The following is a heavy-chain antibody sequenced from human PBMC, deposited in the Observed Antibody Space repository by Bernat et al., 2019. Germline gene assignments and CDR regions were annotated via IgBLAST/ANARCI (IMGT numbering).Heavy chain of an antibody. V-gene: IGHV4-39*01. CDR1: AGSISSNNYF. CDR3: ARIAAAGPFDY. J-gene: IGHJ4*02. Sequence: GPGLVKPSETLSLTCTFSAGSISSNNYFWGWIREPPGKGLEWIGSVYSSGSTYYNPSFKGRVTISVDTSKNQFSLKLTSVTAADTAVYYCARIAAAGPFDYWGQGTLVTVSS. D-gene: IGHD6-13*01. CDR2: VYSSGST.